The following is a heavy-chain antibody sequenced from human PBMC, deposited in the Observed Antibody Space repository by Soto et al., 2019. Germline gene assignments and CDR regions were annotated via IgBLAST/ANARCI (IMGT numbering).Heavy chain of an antibody. CDR2: IIPIFSTA. CDR1: RGTFSSYA. Sequence: GASVKLSCKASRGTFSSYAISWVRQAPGQGLEWMGGIIPIFSTANYEQKFQGRVTITADESTSTAYMELSSLRSEDTAVYYCARHVPAAGYYYGMDVWGQGTTVTVSS. V-gene: IGHV1-69*13. D-gene: IGHD2-2*01. CDR3: ARHVPAAGYYYGMDV. J-gene: IGHJ6*02.